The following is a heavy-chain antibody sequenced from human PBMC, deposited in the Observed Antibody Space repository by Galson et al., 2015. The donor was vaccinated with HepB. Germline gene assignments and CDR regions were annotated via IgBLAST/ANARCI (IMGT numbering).Heavy chain of an antibody. CDR3: AKRPVGPNGMDV. Sequence: SLRLSCAASGFNFRSYAMTWVRQAPGKGLEWVSTISGSGGSTYHADSVKGRFIISRDNSKNTLYLQMNSLRVEDTAVYYCAKRPVGPNGMDVWGQGTTVIVSS. V-gene: IGHV3-23*01. CDR2: ISGSGGST. D-gene: IGHD2-8*01. J-gene: IGHJ6*02. CDR1: GFNFRSYA.